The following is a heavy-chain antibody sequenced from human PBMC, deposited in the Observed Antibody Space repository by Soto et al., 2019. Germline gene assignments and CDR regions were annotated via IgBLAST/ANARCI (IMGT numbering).Heavy chain of an antibody. D-gene: IGHD3-3*01. CDR2: INHSGST. Sequence: QVQLQQWGAGLLKPSETLSLTCAVYGGSFSGYYWSWIRQPPGKGLEWIGEINHSGSTNYNPSLTSRVTISVDTSKNQFSLKLSSVTAADTAVYYCARGGFWTVDYWGQGTLVTVSS. CDR1: GGSFSGYY. J-gene: IGHJ4*02. V-gene: IGHV4-34*01. CDR3: ARGGFWTVDY.